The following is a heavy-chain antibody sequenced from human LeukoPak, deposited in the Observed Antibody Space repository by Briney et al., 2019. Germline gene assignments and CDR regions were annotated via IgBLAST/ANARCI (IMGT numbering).Heavy chain of an antibody. CDR1: GFTFSSYA. J-gene: IGHJ6*04. CDR3: ARDDVDTAMGV. D-gene: IGHD5-18*01. V-gene: IGHV3-30*04. Sequence: PGGSLRLSCAASGFTFSSYAMHWVRQAPGKGLEWVAVISYDGSNKYYADSVKGRFTISRDNSKNTLYLQMNSLRAEDTAVYYCARDDVDTAMGVWGRGTTVTVSS. CDR2: ISYDGSNK.